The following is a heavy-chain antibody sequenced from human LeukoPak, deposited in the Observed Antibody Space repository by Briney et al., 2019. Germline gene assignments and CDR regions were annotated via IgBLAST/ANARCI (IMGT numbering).Heavy chain of an antibody. CDR2: ISGSGGST. Sequence: GGPLRLSCAASGFTFSSYAMSWVRQAPGEGLEWVSAISGSGGSTYYADSVKGRFTISRDNAKNSLYLQMNSLTAEDTALYYCARDLRVVITGSFDSWGQGTLVTVSS. V-gene: IGHV3-23*01. D-gene: IGHD3-22*01. J-gene: IGHJ4*02. CDR1: GFTFSSYA. CDR3: ARDLRVVITGSFDS.